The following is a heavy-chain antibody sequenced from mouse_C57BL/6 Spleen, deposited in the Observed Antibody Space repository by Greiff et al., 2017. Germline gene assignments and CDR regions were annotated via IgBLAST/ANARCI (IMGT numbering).Heavy chain of an antibody. CDR3: ARGTTVVAVEDY. J-gene: IGHJ2*01. Sequence: QVHVKQSGAELVKPGASVKISCKASGYAFSSYWMNWVKQRPGKGLEWIGQIYPGDGDTNYNGKFKGKATLTADKSSSTAYMQLSSLTSEDSAVYFCARGTTVVAVEDYWGQGTTLTVSS. V-gene: IGHV1-80*01. CDR2: IYPGDGDT. CDR1: GYAFSSYW. D-gene: IGHD1-1*01.